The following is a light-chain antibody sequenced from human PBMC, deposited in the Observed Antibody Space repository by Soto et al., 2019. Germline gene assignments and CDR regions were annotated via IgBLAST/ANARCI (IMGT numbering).Light chain of an antibody. Sequence: QSVLTQPASVSGSPGQSITISCTGTSSDVGGYNYVSWYQQHPGKAPKLMIYYVSHRPSGVSNRFSGSKSGNTASLTISGLQAEDEADYYCSSYTTSNTRQIVFGTGTKVTVL. CDR2: YVS. CDR1: SSDVGGYNY. V-gene: IGLV2-14*03. CDR3: SSYTTSNTRQIV. J-gene: IGLJ1*01.